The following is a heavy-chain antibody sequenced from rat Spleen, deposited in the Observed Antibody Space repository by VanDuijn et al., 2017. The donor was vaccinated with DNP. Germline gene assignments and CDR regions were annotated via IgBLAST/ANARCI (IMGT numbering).Heavy chain of an antibody. Sequence: EVQLVESGGGLVQPGGSLQLSCAASAFTFSDYNMAWVRQAPEKGLEWVATISYDGTRTDYRDSVKGRFTISRDNAQNTQYLQMDSLRSEDTATYFCARHEDYSSYIYGFAYWGQGTLVTVSS. D-gene: IGHD1-2*01. CDR1: AFTFSDYN. J-gene: IGHJ3*01. V-gene: IGHV5-7*01. CDR2: ISYDGTRT. CDR3: ARHEDYSSYIYGFAY.